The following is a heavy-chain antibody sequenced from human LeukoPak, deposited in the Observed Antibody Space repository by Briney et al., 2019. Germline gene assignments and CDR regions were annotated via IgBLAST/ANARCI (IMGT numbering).Heavy chain of an antibody. CDR2: ISSSGSTI. D-gene: IGHD3-22*01. CDR3: ARENYYDSSGYYSGPDAFDI. Sequence: GGSLRLSCAASGFTFSDYYVSWIRQAPGKGLEWVSYISSSGSTIYYADSVKGRFTISRDNAKNSLYLQMNSLRAEDTAVYYCARENYYDSSGYYSGPDAFDIWGQGTMVTVSS. V-gene: IGHV3-11*04. J-gene: IGHJ3*02. CDR1: GFTFSDYY.